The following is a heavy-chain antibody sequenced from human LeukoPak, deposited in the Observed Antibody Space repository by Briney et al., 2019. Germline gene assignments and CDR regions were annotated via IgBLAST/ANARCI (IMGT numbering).Heavy chain of an antibody. V-gene: IGHV3-11*06. Sequence: GGSLRLSCTASGFTFSDYYMSWIRQAPGKGLEWVSYISNSGSYISYADSVKGRFTISRDNAKNSLYLQMNSLRAEDTAVYYCARILIRSGSYSFDYWGQGTLVTVSS. D-gene: IGHD3-10*01. CDR3: ARILIRSGSYSFDY. CDR2: ISNSGSYI. J-gene: IGHJ4*02. CDR1: GFTFSDYY.